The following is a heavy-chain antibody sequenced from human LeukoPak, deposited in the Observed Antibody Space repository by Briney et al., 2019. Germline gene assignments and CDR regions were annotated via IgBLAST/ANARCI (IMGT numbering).Heavy chain of an antibody. D-gene: IGHD3-10*01. CDR1: GFTFTSYD. Sequence: ASVKVSCKASGFTFTSYDINWVRQAPGQGLEWMGWMNPNSGITRYAQKVQGRITMTRDTSISTAYMELSSLRSEDTAVYYCARGAMVRGKKGYYGMDVWGQGTTVTVSS. CDR3: ARGAMVRGKKGYYGMDV. J-gene: IGHJ6*02. CDR2: MNPNSGIT. V-gene: IGHV1-8*01.